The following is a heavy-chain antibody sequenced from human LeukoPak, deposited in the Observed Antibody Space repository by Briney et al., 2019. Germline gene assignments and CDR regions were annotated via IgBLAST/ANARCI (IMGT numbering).Heavy chain of an antibody. CDR2: ISSRNYYI. CDR1: GFTFSAHS. V-gene: IGHV3-21*01. J-gene: IGHJ4*02. Sequence: GGSLRLSCVASGFTFSAHSLNWVRQAPGKGLEWVSSISSRNYYIYYADSVKGRFTISRGNAKNSLYLQMNSLRADDTAVYFCARGAIWSGHYGFDRWGQGTLVTVSS. CDR3: ARGAIWSGHYGFDR. D-gene: IGHD3-3*01.